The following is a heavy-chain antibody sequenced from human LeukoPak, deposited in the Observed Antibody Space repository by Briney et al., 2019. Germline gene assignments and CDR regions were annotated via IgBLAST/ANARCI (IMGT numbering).Heavy chain of an antibody. D-gene: IGHD1-1*01. CDR3: AEDQQLQPFHY. V-gene: IGHV3-30*02. Sequence: PGGSLRLSCAASGFTFGTYGMHWVRQAPGKGLEWVAFILYDGSDKHYADSVKGRFTISRDNSKNTLFLQMNSLRAEDTAMYYCAEDQQLQPFHYWGQGTLVTVSS. CDR1: GFTFGTYG. CDR2: ILYDGSDK. J-gene: IGHJ4*02.